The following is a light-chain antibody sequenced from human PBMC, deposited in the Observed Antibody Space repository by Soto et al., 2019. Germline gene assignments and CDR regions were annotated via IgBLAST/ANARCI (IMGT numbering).Light chain of an antibody. V-gene: IGKV1-5*01. J-gene: IGKJ1*01. Sequence: DIQMTQSPSTLSASVGERVTITCRPSQSVSTWLAWYQQKPGKAPKLLIYDVSSLESGVPSRFSGSGSGTEFILTISSLQPDDFATYYCLHYDSYSWTFDQGTKVDI. CDR1: QSVSTW. CDR2: DVS. CDR3: LHYDSYSWT.